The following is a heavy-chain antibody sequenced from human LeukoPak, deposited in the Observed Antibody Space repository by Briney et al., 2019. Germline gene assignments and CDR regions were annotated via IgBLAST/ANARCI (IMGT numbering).Heavy chain of an antibody. CDR3: ATEGPERGYSYGYYFDY. Sequence: ASVKVSCKVSGYTLTELSMHWVRQAPGKGLEWMGGFDPEDGETIYAQKFQGRVTMTEDASTDTAYMELSSLRSEDTAVYYCATEGPERGYSYGYYFDYRGQGTLVTVSS. V-gene: IGHV1-24*01. D-gene: IGHD5-18*01. CDR1: GYTLTELS. CDR2: FDPEDGET. J-gene: IGHJ4*02.